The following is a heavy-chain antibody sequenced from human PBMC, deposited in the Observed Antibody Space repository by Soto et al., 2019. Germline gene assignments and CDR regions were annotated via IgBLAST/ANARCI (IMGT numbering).Heavy chain of an antibody. J-gene: IGHJ4*02. CDR2: MYNDGSA. CDR3: AGGVTAIHLGY. V-gene: IGHV3-53*01. Sequence: EVRLVESGGGVIQPGGSLRLSCAASGFSVNNNYMTWVRQAPGKGLEWVSVMYNDGSAYYADSVEGRFTISRDNSKNTVYLQMNSLRAEDTAVYYCAGGVTAIHLGYWGQGTLVTVSS. D-gene: IGHD2-21*02. CDR1: GFSVNNNY.